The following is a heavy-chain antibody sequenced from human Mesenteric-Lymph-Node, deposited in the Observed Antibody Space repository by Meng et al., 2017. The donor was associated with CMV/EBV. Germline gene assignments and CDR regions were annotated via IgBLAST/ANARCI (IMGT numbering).Heavy chain of an antibody. Sequence: LSLTCAASGFTFRSYAMTWVRQAPGKGLEWVSVIFGGDGSTYYADSVKGRFTISRDNFKSTLFLQMNSLRAEDTAVYYCTRSPRLASDYWGQGTLVTVSS. V-gene: IGHV3-23*03. J-gene: IGHJ4*02. D-gene: IGHD3-16*01. CDR1: GFTFRSYA. CDR3: TRSPRLASDY. CDR2: IFGGDGST.